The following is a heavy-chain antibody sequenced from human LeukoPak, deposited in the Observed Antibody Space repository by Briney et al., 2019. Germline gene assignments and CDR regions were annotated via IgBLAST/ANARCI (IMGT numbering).Heavy chain of an antibody. CDR2: IDPSDSYT. CDR1: GYSFTSYW. CDR3: ARPGGTIRKIDDAFDI. D-gene: IGHD3-3*02. Sequence: PGESLRISCKGSGYSFTSYWISWVRQMPGKGLEWMGRIDPSDSYTNYSPSFQGHVTISADKSISTAYLQWSSLKASDTAMYYCARPGGTIRKIDDAFDIWGQGTMVTASS. J-gene: IGHJ3*02. V-gene: IGHV5-10-1*01.